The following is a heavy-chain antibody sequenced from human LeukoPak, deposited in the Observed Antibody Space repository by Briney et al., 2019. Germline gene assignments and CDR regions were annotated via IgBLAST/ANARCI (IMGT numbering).Heavy chain of an antibody. CDR1: GDSISSFS. Sequence: SETLSLTCTVSGDSISSFSWSWIRQPPGKGLEWIGYDYCGGNTNYDPSLKRRVTISVDTSKNQFSLTLTSVTAADTAVYFCARDHFGSLDSWGQGILVTVSS. CDR2: DYCGGNT. D-gene: IGHD3-10*01. V-gene: IGHV4-59*01. J-gene: IGHJ4*02. CDR3: ARDHFGSLDS.